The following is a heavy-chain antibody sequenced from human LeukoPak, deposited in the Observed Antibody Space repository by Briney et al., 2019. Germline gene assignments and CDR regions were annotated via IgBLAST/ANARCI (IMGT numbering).Heavy chain of an antibody. V-gene: IGHV1-18*01. Sequence: GASVKVSCKASGYTFTCYGISWVRQAPGQGLEWMGWISAYNGNTNYAQKLQGRVTMTTDTSTSTAYMELRSLRSDDTAVYYCARRTLPQKIRYSSSWYFGFDYWGQGTLVTVSS. CDR1: GYTFTCYG. CDR3: ARRTLPQKIRYSSSWYFGFDY. CDR2: ISAYNGNT. D-gene: IGHD6-13*01. J-gene: IGHJ4*02.